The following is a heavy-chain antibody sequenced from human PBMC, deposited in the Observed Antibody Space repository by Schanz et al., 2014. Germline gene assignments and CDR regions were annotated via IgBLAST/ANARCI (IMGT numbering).Heavy chain of an antibody. CDR3: ARLVGPSFYYGMDV. D-gene: IGHD2-15*01. Sequence: QVQLQESGPGLVKPSQTLSLTCNVSGDSMSSGGYYWNWIRQHPGKGLEWIGYIYDSGNTYYNTSLKSRVTMSIDTSENQFSLNLRSVTGADTAVYYCARLVGPSFYYGMDVWGQGTTVTVSS. CDR2: IYDSGNT. V-gene: IGHV4-31*03. CDR1: GDSMSSGGYY. J-gene: IGHJ6*02.